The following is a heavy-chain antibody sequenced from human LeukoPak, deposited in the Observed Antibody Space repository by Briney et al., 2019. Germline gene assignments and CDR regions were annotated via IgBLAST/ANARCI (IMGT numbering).Heavy chain of an antibody. J-gene: IGHJ4*02. D-gene: IGHD3-10*01. V-gene: IGHV1-69*01. CDR3: ARGLTGMTSGYFDY. CDR1: GGTFSSYA. CDR2: IIPIFGTA. Sequence: ASVKVSCKASGGTFSSYAISWVRQAPGQGLEWMGGIIPIFGTANYAQKFQGRVTITADESTSTAYMELSSLRSEDTAVDYCARGLTGMTSGYFDYWGQGTLVTVSS.